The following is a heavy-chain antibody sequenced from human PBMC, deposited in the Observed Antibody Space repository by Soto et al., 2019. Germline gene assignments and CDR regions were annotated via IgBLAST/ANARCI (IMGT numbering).Heavy chain of an antibody. J-gene: IGHJ6*02. CDR2: INAYNGNT. CDR3: GIVDVYVTPSPQDV. D-gene: IGHD3-16*01. Sequence: QVQLVQSGAEVKNPGASVKVSCKASGYSFTRYGIGWARQAPGQGIEWVGWINAYNGNTNYAQNLQGRLTLTTDTTTTTVYTELRSLKSNDTPIYYCGIVDVYVTPSPQDVWGQGTTVTVSS. CDR1: GYSFTRYG. V-gene: IGHV1-18*01.